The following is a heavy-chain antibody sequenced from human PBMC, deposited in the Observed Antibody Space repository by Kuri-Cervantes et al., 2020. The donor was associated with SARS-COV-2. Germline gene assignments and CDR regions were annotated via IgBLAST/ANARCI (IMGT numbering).Heavy chain of an antibody. Sequence: SETLSLTCTVSGGSISSGSYYWSWIRQPAGKGLEWIGYIYTSGSTYYNPSLKSRVTISVDTSKNQFSLKLSSVAAADTAVYYCARERAVYYYDSSGYYADAFDIWGQGTMVTVSS. CDR2: IYTSGST. V-gene: IGHV4-61*09. CDR1: GGSISSGSYY. D-gene: IGHD3-22*01. CDR3: ARERAVYYYDSSGYYADAFDI. J-gene: IGHJ3*02.